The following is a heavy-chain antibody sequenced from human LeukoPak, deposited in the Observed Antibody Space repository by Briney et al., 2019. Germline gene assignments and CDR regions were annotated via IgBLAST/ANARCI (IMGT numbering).Heavy chain of an antibody. CDR2: VYYTGTA. Sequence: SETLSLTCTISGGSISNRFYYWGWIRQRPGQGLEYIGGVYYTGTASYAPSFKSRVTMSVDTSRNQFSLKLTSMTDADTAFYYCARQTSRFDPWGQGILVTVSS. V-gene: IGHV4-39*01. CDR1: GGSISNRFYY. CDR3: ARQTSRFDP. J-gene: IGHJ5*02.